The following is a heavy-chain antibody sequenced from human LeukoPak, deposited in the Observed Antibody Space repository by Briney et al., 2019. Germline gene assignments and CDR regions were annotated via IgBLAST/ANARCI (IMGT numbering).Heavy chain of an antibody. CDR3: ARFPMARRGVYYYYYMDV. V-gene: IGHV3-53*01. J-gene: IGHJ6*03. CDR1: GFTVSSNY. CDR2: IYSGGST. Sequence: PGGSLRLSCAASGFTVSSNYMSWVRQAPGKGLEWVSVIYSGGSTYYADSVKGRFTISRDNSKNTPYLQMNSLRAEDTAVYYCARFPMARRGVYYYYYMDVWGKGTTVTVPS. D-gene: IGHD3-10*01.